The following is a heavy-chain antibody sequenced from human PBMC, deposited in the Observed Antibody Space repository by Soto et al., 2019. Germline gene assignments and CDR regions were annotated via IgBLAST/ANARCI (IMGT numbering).Heavy chain of an antibody. CDR1: GYTFTGYY. J-gene: IGHJ5*02. CDR2: INPNSGGT. CDR3: ARPIGYCSSTSCYPGNNGFDP. V-gene: IGHV1-2*02. D-gene: IGHD2-2*01. Sequence: GASVKVSCKASGYTFTGYYMHWVRQAPGQGLEWMGWINPNSGGTNYAQKFQGRVTMTRDTSISTAYMELSRLRSDDTAVYYCARPIGYCSSTSCYPGNNGFDPWGQGTLVTVSS.